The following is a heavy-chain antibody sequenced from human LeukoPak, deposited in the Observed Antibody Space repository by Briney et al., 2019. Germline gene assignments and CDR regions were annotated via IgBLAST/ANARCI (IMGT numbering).Heavy chain of an antibody. CDR3: ARALNLWNVDFDY. CDR2: INPDSGGT. CDR1: GYTFTGYY. V-gene: IGHV1-2*02. J-gene: IGHJ4*02. D-gene: IGHD3-3*01. Sequence: ASVKVSCKASGYTFTGYYMHWVRQAPGQGLEWMGWINPDSGGTNSAQKFQGRVTMTRDTSISTVYMELSRLRSDDTAVYYCARALNLWNVDFDYWGQGTLVTVFS.